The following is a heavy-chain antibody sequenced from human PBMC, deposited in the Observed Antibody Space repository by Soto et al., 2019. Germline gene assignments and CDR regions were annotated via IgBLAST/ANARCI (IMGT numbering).Heavy chain of an antibody. CDR1: GFIFSDYH. CDR3: ARGGLGSGWYHFDS. Sequence: PGGSLRLSCAASGFIFSDYHMSWVRQAPGRGLECVSYISGSSSYSNDADSVKGRFTISRDNSKNTLYLQMNSLRPEDSGLYFCARGGLGSGWYHFDSWGQGTQVTVSS. D-gene: IGHD6-19*01. CDR2: ISGSSSYS. J-gene: IGHJ4*02. V-gene: IGHV3-11*06.